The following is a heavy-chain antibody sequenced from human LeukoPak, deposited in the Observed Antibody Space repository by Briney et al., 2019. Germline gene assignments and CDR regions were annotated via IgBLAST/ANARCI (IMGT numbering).Heavy chain of an antibody. D-gene: IGHD4-17*01. CDR3: ARRRGAYGDYVY. J-gene: IGHJ4*02. CDR2: IYYSGST. Sequence: SETLSLTCTVSGGSISSYYWNWIRQPPGKGLEWIGYIYYSGSTNYNPSLKSRVTISVDTSKNQFSLRLSSVTAADTAVYYCARRRGAYGDYVYWGQGTLVTVSS. V-gene: IGHV4-59*01. CDR1: GGSISSYY.